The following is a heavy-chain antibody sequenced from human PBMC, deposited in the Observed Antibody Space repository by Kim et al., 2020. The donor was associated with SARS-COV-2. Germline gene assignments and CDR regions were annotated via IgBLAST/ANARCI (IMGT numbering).Heavy chain of an antibody. V-gene: IGHV3-23*01. Sequence: GGSLRLSCSASGFNFNNFAMNWVRQAPGKGLEWISIITYNSEAIYYADSVKGRFTISRDNSKNTVYLQMHSLRVDDTAIYYCAKGDRTVIPTGSGDYYGRDVWGQGTTVSVS. D-gene: IGHD1-1*01. CDR1: GFNFNNFA. J-gene: IGHJ6*02. CDR3: AKGDRTVIPTGSGDYYGRDV. CDR2: ITYNSEAI.